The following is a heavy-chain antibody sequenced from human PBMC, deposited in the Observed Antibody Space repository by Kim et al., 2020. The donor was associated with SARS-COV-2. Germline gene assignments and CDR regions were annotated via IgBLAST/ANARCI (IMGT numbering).Heavy chain of an antibody. CDR1: GYTFTNYA. Sequence: ASVKVSCKASGYTFTNYAMNWVRQAPGQGLEWMGWINTNTGNPTYAQGFTGRFVFSLDTSVSTAYLQISSLKAEDTAVYYCARERVVAGVYWYFDLWGRGTLVTVSS. D-gene: IGHD6-19*01. CDR3: ARERVVAGVYWYFDL. CDR2: INTNTGNP. J-gene: IGHJ2*01. V-gene: IGHV7-4-1*02.